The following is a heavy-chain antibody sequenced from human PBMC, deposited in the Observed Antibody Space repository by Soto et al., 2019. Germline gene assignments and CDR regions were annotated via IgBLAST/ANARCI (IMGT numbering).Heavy chain of an antibody. CDR3: ARRGAVVPGDAFDI. J-gene: IGHJ3*02. V-gene: IGHV5-51*01. CDR1: GYSFTTYW. Sequence: GETLKISCKASGYSFTTYWIGWVRQMPGKGLEWMGIIYPGDSDTRYSPSFQGQVTISADKSISTAYLQWRSLKASDNAMYYCARRGAVVPGDAFDICGQGTMVTVSS. CDR2: IYPGDSDT. D-gene: IGHD3-22*01.